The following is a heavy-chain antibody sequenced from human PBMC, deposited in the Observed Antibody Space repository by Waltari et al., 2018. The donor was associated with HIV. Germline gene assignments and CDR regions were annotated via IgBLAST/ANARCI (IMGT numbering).Heavy chain of an antibody. V-gene: IGHV4-38-2*02. Sequence: QVQLQESGPGLVKPSETLSLTCTVSGYSISSGYYWGWIRQPPGKGLEWIGSIYHSGSTSYNPSLKSRVTISVDTSKNQFSLKLSSVTAADTAVYYCARDGSSGIAARGQDYYGMDVWGQGTTVTVSS. CDR1: GYSISSGYY. J-gene: IGHJ6*02. CDR2: IYHSGST. D-gene: IGHD6-6*01. CDR3: ARDGSSGIAARGQDYYGMDV.